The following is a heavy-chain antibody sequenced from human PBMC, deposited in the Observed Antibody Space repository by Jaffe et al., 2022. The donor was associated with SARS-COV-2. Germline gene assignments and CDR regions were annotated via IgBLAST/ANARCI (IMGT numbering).Heavy chain of an antibody. V-gene: IGHV4-4*07. CDR2: IYTSGST. Sequence: QVQLQESGPGLVKPSETLSLTCTVSGGSISSYYWSWIRQPAGKGLEWIGRIYTSGSTNYNPSLKSRVTMSVDTSKNQFSLKLSSVTAADTAVYYCAREVLYYDSSGPVQRTCYFDYWGQGTLVTVSS. J-gene: IGHJ4*02. D-gene: IGHD3-22*01. CDR1: GGSISSYY. CDR3: AREVLYYDSSGPVQRTCYFDY.